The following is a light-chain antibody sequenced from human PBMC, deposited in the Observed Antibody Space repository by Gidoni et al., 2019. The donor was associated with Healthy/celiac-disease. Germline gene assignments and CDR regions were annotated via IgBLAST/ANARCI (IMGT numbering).Light chain of an antibody. CDR1: QSISSY. Sequence: IQMTQSPSSLSASVGDRVTITCRASQSISSYLNGYQQKPGKAPKLLIYAASSWQSGVPSRFSGSGAGTDFTITISSLQPEDVATDYCQQSCSTPRTFGQGTKVEIK. CDR2: AAS. V-gene: IGKV1-39*01. CDR3: QQSCSTPRT. J-gene: IGKJ1*01.